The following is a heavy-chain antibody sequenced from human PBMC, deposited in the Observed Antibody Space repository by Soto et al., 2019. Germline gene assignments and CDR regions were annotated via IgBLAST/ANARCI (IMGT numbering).Heavy chain of an antibody. D-gene: IGHD6-13*01. J-gene: IGHJ5*02. V-gene: IGHV4-59*12. CDR3: ARDQGVAAAGITWFDP. Sequence: PSETLSLTCTVSGGSISSYYWSWIRQPPGKGLEWIGYIHSSGSTNYNPSLKSRVTMSVDTSKNQFSLRLMSLTAADTAVYYCARDQGVAAAGITWFDPWGQGSLVTVSS. CDR2: IHSSGST. CDR1: GGSISSYY.